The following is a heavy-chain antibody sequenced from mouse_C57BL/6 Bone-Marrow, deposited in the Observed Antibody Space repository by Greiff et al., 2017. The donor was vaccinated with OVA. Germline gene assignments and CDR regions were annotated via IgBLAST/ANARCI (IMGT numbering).Heavy chain of an antibody. Sequence: QVQLQQPGAELVKPGASVKLSCKASGYTFTSYWMQWVKQRPGQGLEWIGEIDPSDSYTNYNQKFKGKATLTVDTSSSTAYMQLSSLTSEDSAVYYCARSIYYYGSRPYYFDYWGQGTTLTVSS. J-gene: IGHJ2*01. CDR1: GYTFTSYW. CDR2: IDPSDSYT. V-gene: IGHV1-50*01. CDR3: ARSIYYYGSRPYYFDY. D-gene: IGHD1-1*01.